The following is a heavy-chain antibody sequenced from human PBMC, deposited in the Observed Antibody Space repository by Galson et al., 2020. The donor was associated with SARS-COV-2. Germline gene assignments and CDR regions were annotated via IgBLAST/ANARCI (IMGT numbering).Heavy chain of an antibody. Sequence: GGSLRLSCGASGFTLRDYHMSWVRQAPGKGLEWVSDITRSGITLYNADSVQGRFTISRDNGKNSLYLQMNTLRAEDTAVYFCARSEGQASGSYSGLDVWGQGTTVTVSS. CDR2: ITRSGITL. J-gene: IGHJ6*02. V-gene: IGHV3-11*01. CDR3: ARSEGQASGSYSGLDV. CDR1: GFTLRDYH. D-gene: IGHD3-10*01.